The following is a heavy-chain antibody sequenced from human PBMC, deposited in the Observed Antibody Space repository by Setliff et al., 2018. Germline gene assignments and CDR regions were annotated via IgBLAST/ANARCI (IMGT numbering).Heavy chain of an antibody. D-gene: IGHD2-2*01. CDR2: IYPGDSDT. J-gene: IGHJ3*01. V-gene: IGHV5-51*01. CDR3: TRHEDRNKCTSSSCYRENDAFDV. CDR1: GYIFTNYW. Sequence: GESLKLSCKASGYIFTNYWIGWVRQMPGKGLEWMGVIYPGDSDTRYSPSFQGQVTISADKFINTAYLQWSSLKASDTAIYYCTRHEDRNKCTSSSCYRENDAFDVWGQGAMVTVSS.